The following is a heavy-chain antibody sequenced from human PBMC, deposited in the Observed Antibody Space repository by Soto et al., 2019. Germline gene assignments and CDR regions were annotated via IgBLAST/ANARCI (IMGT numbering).Heavy chain of an antibody. Sequence: PGGSLRLSCAASGFTFSSYGMHWVRQAPGKGLEWVAVIWYDGSNKYYADSVKGRFTISRDNSKNTLYLQMNSLRAEDTAVYYCARDPQLVFYFDYWGQGTLVTVSS. J-gene: IGHJ4*02. V-gene: IGHV3-33*01. CDR3: ARDPQLVFYFDY. D-gene: IGHD6-6*01. CDR2: IWYDGSNK. CDR1: GFTFSSYG.